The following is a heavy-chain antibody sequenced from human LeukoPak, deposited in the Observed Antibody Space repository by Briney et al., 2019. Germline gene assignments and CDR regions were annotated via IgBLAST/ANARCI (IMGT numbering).Heavy chain of an antibody. D-gene: IGHD1-26*01. CDR1: GYSISSGYY. J-gene: IGHJ4*02. CDR2: IYHSGST. CDR3: AKYSGSYFKGGGAIDY. Sequence: PSETLSLTCTVSGYSISSGYYWGWIRQPPGKGLVWIGSIYHSGSTYYNPSLKSRVTISVDTSKNQFSLKLSSVTAADTAVYYCAKYSGSYFKGGGAIDYWGQGTLVTVSS. V-gene: IGHV4-38-2*02.